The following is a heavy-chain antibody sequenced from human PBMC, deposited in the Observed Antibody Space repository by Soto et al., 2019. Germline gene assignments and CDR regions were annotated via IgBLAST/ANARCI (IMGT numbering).Heavy chain of an antibody. CDR3: ARDIDG. J-gene: IGHJ4*02. D-gene: IGHD2-15*01. CDR1: GFTFSSYS. Sequence: EVQVVESGGGLVQPGGSLRLSCAASGFTFSSYSMNWVRQAPGKGLEWVSYISSSSSTKFYADSVKGRFTISRDNATNSLYPEMKSLRGEDTAVYYCARDIDGGGQGTLVTVSS. CDR2: ISSSSSTK. V-gene: IGHV3-48*01.